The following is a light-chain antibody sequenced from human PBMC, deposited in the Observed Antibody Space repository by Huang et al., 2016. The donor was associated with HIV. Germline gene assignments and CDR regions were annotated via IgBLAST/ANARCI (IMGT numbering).Light chain of an antibody. CDR2: SAS. CDR3: QQTDNTPRT. Sequence: DIQMTQSPSSLSASVGDRVTIACRASQSIRKFLNWYQQKPGEAPKLLMHSASSLLSGVPSRFSGSGSGTDFTLTITSLQPEDFVTYYCQQTDNTPRTFGQGTEVVIK. J-gene: IGKJ1*01. V-gene: IGKV1-39*01. CDR1: QSIRKF.